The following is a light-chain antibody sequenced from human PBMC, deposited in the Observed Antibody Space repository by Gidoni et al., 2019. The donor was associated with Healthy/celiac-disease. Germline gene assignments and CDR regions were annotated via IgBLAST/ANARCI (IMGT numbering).Light chain of an antibody. J-gene: IGKJ5*01. CDR3: QQRSNWPPSIT. Sequence: DIVLTQSPATLSLSPGARATLSCRASQSVSSSLAWYQQKPGQAPRLLIYDASNRATGIPARFSGSGSGTDFTLTISSLEPEDFAVYYCQQRSNWPPSITFGQGTRLEIK. CDR2: DAS. CDR1: QSVSSS. V-gene: IGKV3-11*01.